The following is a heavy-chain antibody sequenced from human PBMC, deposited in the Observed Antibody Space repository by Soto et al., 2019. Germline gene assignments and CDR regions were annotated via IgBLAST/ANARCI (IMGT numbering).Heavy chain of an antibody. J-gene: IGHJ6*02. Sequence: PGVSMRLSCAASGFTFSSYAMSGVRQAPGKGLEWVSAISGSGGSTYYADSVKGRFTISRDNSKNTLYLQMNSLRAGDTAVYYCAKDQNIQLWPRYYYYGMDVWGQGTTVTVSS. D-gene: IGHD5-18*01. CDR3: AKDQNIQLWPRYYYYGMDV. V-gene: IGHV3-23*01. CDR2: ISGSGGST. CDR1: GFTFSSYA.